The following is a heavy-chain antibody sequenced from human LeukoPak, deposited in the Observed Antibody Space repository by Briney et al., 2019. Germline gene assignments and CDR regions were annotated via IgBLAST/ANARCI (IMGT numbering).Heavy chain of an antibody. J-gene: IGHJ4*01. D-gene: IGHD5-12*01. V-gene: IGHV3-48*01. CDR1: GFNFIDYS. CDR2: IGISSGNT. CDR3: ARDHRYAFDN. Sequence: GGSLRLSCAASGFNFIDYSMNWVRQAPGKGLEWISYIGISSGNTKYADSVKGRFTISRDKARNSLYLQMNSLRVEDTAMYYCARDHRYAFDNWGHGTLVTDSS.